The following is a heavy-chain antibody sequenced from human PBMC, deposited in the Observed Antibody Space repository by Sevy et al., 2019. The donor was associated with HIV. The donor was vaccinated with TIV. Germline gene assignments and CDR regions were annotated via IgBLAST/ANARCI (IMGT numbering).Heavy chain of an antibody. CDR2: ISGPGLST. J-gene: IGHJ3*01. CDR3: ATALNPALESMIEVILRTLKGFDV. V-gene: IGHV3-23*01. Sequence: GGSLRLSCTASGFTFNTHAMTWVRQAPGKGLEWVSVISGPGLSTYYADSVKGRFTISRDNSKNTLYLQMNSLRVDDTATYYCATALNPALESMIEVILRTLKGFDVWGQGTMVTVSS. D-gene: IGHD3-22*01. CDR1: GFTFNTHA.